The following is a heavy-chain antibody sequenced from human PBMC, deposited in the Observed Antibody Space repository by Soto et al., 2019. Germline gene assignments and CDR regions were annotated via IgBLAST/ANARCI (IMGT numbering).Heavy chain of an antibody. D-gene: IGHD3-22*01. Sequence: GGSLRLSCAASGFTFSSYAMSWVRQAPGKGLEWVSAISGSGGSTYYADSVKGRFTISRDNSKNTLYLQMNSLSAEDTAVYYCAKEGMIVVVIGYYFDYWGQGTLVTVSS. V-gene: IGHV3-23*01. J-gene: IGHJ4*02. CDR2: ISGSGGST. CDR3: AKEGMIVVVIGYYFDY. CDR1: GFTFSSYA.